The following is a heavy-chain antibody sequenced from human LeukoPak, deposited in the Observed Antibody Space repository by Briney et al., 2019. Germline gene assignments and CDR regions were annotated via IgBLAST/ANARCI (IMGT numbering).Heavy chain of an antibody. Sequence: ASVKVFCKASGYTFTAYYMHWVRQAPGQGLEWMGWIDSKNGDTKYAQKFQSRLTITRDTSIGIAYMELRSLISDDTAVYYCASEASCSGRRCSVQRVASWGQGTPVTVSS. V-gene: IGHV1-2*02. CDR2: IDSKNGDT. CDR3: ASEASCSGRRCSVQRVAS. D-gene: IGHD2-15*01. J-gene: IGHJ4*02. CDR1: GYTFTAYY.